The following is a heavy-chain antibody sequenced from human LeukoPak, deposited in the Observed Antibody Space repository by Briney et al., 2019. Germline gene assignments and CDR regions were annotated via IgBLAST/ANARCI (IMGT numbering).Heavy chain of an antibody. Sequence: GGSLRLSCAASGFTSTNYAMNWVRQAPGKGLEWVSVLIGSSGSTDYADSVKGRFTISRDISKNTLFLQMNSLRAEDTAVYYCVARAGGFRHFDYWGQGTLVTVSS. CDR2: LIGSSGST. V-gene: IGHV3-23*01. D-gene: IGHD3-10*01. J-gene: IGHJ4*02. CDR1: GFTSTNYA. CDR3: VARAGGFRHFDY.